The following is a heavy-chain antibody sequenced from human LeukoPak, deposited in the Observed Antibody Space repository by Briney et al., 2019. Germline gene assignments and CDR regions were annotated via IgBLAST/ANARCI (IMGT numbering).Heavy chain of an antibody. J-gene: IGHJ5*02. Sequence: SETLSLTCTVYGGSFSGYYWSWIRQPPGKGLEWIGEINHSGSTNYNPSPKSRVTISVDTSKNQFSLKLSSVTAADTAVYYCARLRRITIFGVVITDLNWFDPWGQGTLVTVSS. CDR1: GGSFSGYY. CDR2: INHSGST. V-gene: IGHV4-34*01. CDR3: ARLRRITIFGVVITDLNWFDP. D-gene: IGHD3-3*01.